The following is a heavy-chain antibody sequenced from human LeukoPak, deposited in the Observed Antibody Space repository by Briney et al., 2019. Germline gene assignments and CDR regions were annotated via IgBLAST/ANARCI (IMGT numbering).Heavy chain of an antibody. Sequence: SQTLSLTCVISGDSVSSNIAAWNWIRQSPSRGLEWLGRTYYRSKWYNDYAVSLKSRLTINADTSKNHFSLHLNSVTPEDTAVYYCAREENSGWYVTGHNWFDPWGQGTLVTVSS. J-gene: IGHJ5*02. CDR3: AREENSGWYVTGHNWFDP. CDR1: GDSVSSNIAA. CDR2: TYYRSKWYN. V-gene: IGHV6-1*01. D-gene: IGHD6-19*01.